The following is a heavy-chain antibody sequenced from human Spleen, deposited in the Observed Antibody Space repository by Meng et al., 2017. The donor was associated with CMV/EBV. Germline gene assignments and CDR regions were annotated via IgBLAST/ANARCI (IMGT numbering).Heavy chain of an antibody. V-gene: IGHV4-38-2*02. D-gene: IGHD6-13*01. CDR1: SFSISSGYY. J-gene: IGHJ4*02. CDR3: ARVTYSTIDY. CDR2: IYHSGTT. Sequence: GSLRLSYTVSSFSISSGYYWGWIRQPPGKGLEWIGNIYHSGTTYYNPSLKSRVTISVDTSKNQFSLKLSSVTAADTAVYYCARVTYSTIDYWGQGTLVTVSS.